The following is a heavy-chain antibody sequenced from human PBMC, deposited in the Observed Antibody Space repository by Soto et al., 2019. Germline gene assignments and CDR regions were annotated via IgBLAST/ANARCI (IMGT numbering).Heavy chain of an antibody. CDR2: IIPMFSTT. Sequence: QVQLVQSGAEVKKPGSSVKVSCKASGGTFTSYGISWVRQAPGQGLEWMGGIIPMFSTTNYAQKFQGRVTITADDYTNTAYMERSSLRSEDTAVYYCATDLPQGSTLDYWGQGTLVTVSS. D-gene: IGHD3-10*01. CDR3: ATDLPQGSTLDY. V-gene: IGHV1-69*12. CDR1: GGTFTSYG. J-gene: IGHJ4*02.